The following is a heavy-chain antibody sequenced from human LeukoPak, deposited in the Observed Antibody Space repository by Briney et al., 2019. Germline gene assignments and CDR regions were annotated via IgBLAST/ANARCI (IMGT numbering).Heavy chain of an antibody. CDR3: ASIPDYYGAAPFDP. J-gene: IGHJ5*02. D-gene: IGHD3-10*01. CDR1: GGSISSDDDY. V-gene: IGHV4-30-4*01. CDR2: IYYSGST. Sequence: PSETLSLTCTVSGGSISSDDDYWTWIRQPPGKGLEWIGYIYYSGSTYYNPSLESRLSISIDTSKNQFSLKLSSVTAADTAVYYCASIPDYYGAAPFDPWGQGTLVTVSS.